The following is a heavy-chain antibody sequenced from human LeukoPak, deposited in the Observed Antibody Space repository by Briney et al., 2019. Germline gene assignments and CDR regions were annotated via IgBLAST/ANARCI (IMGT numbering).Heavy chain of an antibody. CDR3: ARRPYDYVWGSYDY. Sequence: GESLKISCKGSGYSFNTYWIGWVRQMPGKGLEWMGIIYPGDSDTKYSPSFQGQVTISADKSISTAYLQWSSLKASDTAMYYCARRPYDYVWGSYDYWGQGTLVTVSS. D-gene: IGHD3-16*01. CDR1: GYSFNTYW. CDR2: IYPGDSDT. J-gene: IGHJ4*02. V-gene: IGHV5-51*01.